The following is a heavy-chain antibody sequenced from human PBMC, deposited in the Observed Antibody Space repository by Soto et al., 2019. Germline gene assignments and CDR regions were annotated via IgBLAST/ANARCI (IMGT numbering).Heavy chain of an antibody. Sequence: PGGSLRLSCAASGFTVSNNYMSCVRQAPWKGLEWGSVLYSGTNTYDYGDAVKGRFTISRDSSKNRLFLQMKSLRAEDTAVYYCARDLRQGRELKASGGSDIWGQGTMVTVSS. CDR1: GFTVSNNY. CDR3: ARDLRQGRELKASGGSDI. V-gene: IGHV3-53*01. D-gene: IGHD6-19*01. J-gene: IGHJ3*02. CDR2: LYSGTNT.